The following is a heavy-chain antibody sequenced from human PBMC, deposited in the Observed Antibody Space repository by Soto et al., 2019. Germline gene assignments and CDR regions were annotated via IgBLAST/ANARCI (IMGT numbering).Heavy chain of an antibody. V-gene: IGHV3-33*01. D-gene: IGHD4-17*01. CDR3: ARPALLVTTFDS. J-gene: IGHJ4*02. CDR2: IWHDGTNK. CDR1: GLTFSDYA. Sequence: QEQLVESGGGVVQPGRSLRLSCAASGLTFSDYAMHWVRQAPGKGLEWVAVIWHDGTNKYYADSVKGRFTISRDNSKNTLFLQMTSLRAEDTAIYCCARPALLVTTFDSWGQGPLVTVSS.